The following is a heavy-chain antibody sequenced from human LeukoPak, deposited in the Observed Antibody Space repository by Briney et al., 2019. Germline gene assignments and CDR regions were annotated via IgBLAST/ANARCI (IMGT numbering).Heavy chain of an antibody. CDR2: IYPRDGST. Sequence: ASVKVSCKASGYSFTSNYIHWVRQAPGQGLEWMGMIYPRDGSTSYAQKFQGRVTMTRDTSTSTVYMELSSLRSEDTAVYYCAREGEWPYCSSTSCYRDNFDYWGQGTLVTVSS. CDR1: GYSFTSNY. CDR3: AREGEWPYCSSTSCYRDNFDY. J-gene: IGHJ4*02. V-gene: IGHV1-46*01. D-gene: IGHD2-2*01.